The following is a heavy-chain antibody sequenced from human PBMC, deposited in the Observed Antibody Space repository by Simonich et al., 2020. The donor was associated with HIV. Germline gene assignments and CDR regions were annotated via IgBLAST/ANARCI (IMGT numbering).Heavy chain of an antibody. Sequence: VQLQQWGAGLLKPSETLSLTCAVYGGSFSGSYWSWVRQAPGKGLEWVANIKQDGMSKTNGNSVKCRFTSSRDNAKNSLYLQMTSLRAEDTAVYYCARSQYYYDSSGYYFDYWGQGTLVTVSS. V-gene: IGHV3-7*01. J-gene: IGHJ4*02. CDR2: IKQDGMS. D-gene: IGHD3-22*01. CDR1: GGSFSGSY. CDR3: ARSQYYYDSSGYYFDY.